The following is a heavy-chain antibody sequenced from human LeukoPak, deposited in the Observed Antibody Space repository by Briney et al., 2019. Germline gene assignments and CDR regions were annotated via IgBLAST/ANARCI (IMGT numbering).Heavy chain of an antibody. CDR3: ARHWAHLDG. Sequence: GGSLRLSCVGSGFSFSSYWMNWVRQAPGKGLEWVANIKEDGSEIYYVDSVKGRFTISRDNAKNSVYLQMNSLRVEDTAVYYCARHWAHLDGWGQGTLVTV. J-gene: IGHJ4*02. V-gene: IGHV3-7*01. CDR2: IKEDGSEI. D-gene: IGHD7-27*01. CDR1: GFSFSSYW.